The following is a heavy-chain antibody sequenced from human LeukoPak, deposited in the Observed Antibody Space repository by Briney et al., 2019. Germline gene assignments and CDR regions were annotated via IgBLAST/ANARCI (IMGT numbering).Heavy chain of an antibody. CDR2: ISYDGSNK. J-gene: IGHJ4*02. Sequence: GGSLRLSCAASGFTFSSYAMHWVRQAPGKGLGWVAVISYDGSNKYYADSVKGRFTISRDNSKNTLYLQMNSLRAEDTAVYYCSGYYDSSGLFSPKFDYWGQGTLVTVSS. D-gene: IGHD3-22*01. CDR1: GFTFSSYA. V-gene: IGHV3-30*04. CDR3: SGYYDSSGLFSPKFDY.